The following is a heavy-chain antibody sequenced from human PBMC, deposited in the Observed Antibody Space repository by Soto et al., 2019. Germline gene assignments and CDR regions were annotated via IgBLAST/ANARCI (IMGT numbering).Heavy chain of an antibody. V-gene: IGHV3-74*01. D-gene: IGHD7-27*01. Sequence: PGVSLRVSCEAAGFTFSSYWMHWVRQAPGKGLVWVSRINSDGSSTSYADSVKGRFTISRDNAKNTLFLQMNSLRAEDTAVYYCASSLLTPFDYWGQGTLVTVSS. CDR2: INSDGSST. CDR3: ASSLLTPFDY. CDR1: GFTFSSYW. J-gene: IGHJ4*02.